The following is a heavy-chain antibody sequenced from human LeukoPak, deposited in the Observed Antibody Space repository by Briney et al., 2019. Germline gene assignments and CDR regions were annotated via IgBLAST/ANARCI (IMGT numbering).Heavy chain of an antibody. CDR2: MNPNSGNT. Sequence: ASVKVSCKASGYTLTSYDINWVRQATGQGLEWMGWMNPNSGNTGYAQKFQGRVTMTRNTSISTAHMELSSLRSEDTAVYYCARGVRGRPPYYYYFDYWGQGTLVTVSS. D-gene: IGHD3-22*01. J-gene: IGHJ4*02. V-gene: IGHV1-8*01. CDR3: ARGVRGRPPYYYYFDY. CDR1: GYTLTSYD.